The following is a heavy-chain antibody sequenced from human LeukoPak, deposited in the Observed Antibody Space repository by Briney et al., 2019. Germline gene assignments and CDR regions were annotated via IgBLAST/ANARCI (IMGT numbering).Heavy chain of an antibody. CDR2: IKQDGSEK. CDR3: ARDKADTFGGVIVSGVFDY. D-gene: IGHD3-16*02. J-gene: IGHJ4*02. CDR1: GFTFSSYW. V-gene: IGHV3-7*01. Sequence: GGSLRLSCAASGFTFSSYWMSWVRQAPGKGLEWVANIKQDGSEKYYVDSVKGRFTISRDNAKNSLYLQMNSLRAEDTAVYYCARDKADTFGGVIVSGVFDYWGQGTLVTVSS.